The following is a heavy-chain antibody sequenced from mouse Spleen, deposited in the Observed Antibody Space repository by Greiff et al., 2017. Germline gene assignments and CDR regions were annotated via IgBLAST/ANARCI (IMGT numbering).Heavy chain of an antibody. D-gene: IGHD1-1*01. Sequence: DVQLVESGGGLVKLGGSLKLSCAASGFTFSSYAMSWVRQTPEKRLEWVATISSGGGNTYYPDSVKGRFTISRDNAKNTLYLQMSSLKSEDTAMYYCARHGTVVATRYFDVWGAGTTVTVSS. J-gene: IGHJ1*01. CDR2: ISSGGGNT. V-gene: IGHV5-9-3*01. CDR3: ARHGTVVATRYFDV. CDR1: GFTFSSYA.